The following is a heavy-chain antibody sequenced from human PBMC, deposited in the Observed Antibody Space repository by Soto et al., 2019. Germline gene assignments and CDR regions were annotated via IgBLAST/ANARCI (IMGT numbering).Heavy chain of an antibody. CDR1: GFTFSSYA. J-gene: IGHJ2*01. Sequence: GGSLRLSCAASGFTFSSYAMSWVRQAPGKGLEWVSVISGSGGSTFYADSVKGRFTISRDNSKNTLYLQMNSLRAEDTAVYYCAREGYCTNGVCYTGGFFDLWGRGTXVTVSS. CDR3: AREGYCTNGVCYTGGFFDL. CDR2: ISGSGGST. D-gene: IGHD2-8*01. V-gene: IGHV3-23*01.